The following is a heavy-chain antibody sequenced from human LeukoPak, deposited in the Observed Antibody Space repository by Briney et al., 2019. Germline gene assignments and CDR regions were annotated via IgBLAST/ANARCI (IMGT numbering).Heavy chain of an antibody. CDR3: AKRLGDY. CDR1: GFTFSSYA. D-gene: IGHD3-10*01. Sequence: GGSLRLSCAASGFTFSSYAMSWVRQAPGKGLEWVSSISGSGGTTYYADSVRGQFTISRDDSKNTLYLQMNSLRVEDTAVYYCAKRLGDYWGQGTLVTASS. CDR2: ISGSGGTT. V-gene: IGHV3-23*01. J-gene: IGHJ4*02.